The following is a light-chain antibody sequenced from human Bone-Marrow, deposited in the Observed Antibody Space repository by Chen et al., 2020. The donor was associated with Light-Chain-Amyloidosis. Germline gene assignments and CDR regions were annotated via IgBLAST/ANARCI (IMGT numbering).Light chain of an antibody. V-gene: IGKV4-1*01. CDR1: QSVLYSSNNKNY. J-gene: IGKJ1*01. Sequence: DLVMTQSPDSLAVSLAERATINCKSSQSVLYSSNNKNYLAWYQQKPGQPPKLLIYWASTRESGVPDRFSGSGSGTDFTLTISSLQAEDVAVYYCQQYYSTPPTFGQGTKVEIK. CDR2: WAS. CDR3: QQYYSTPPT.